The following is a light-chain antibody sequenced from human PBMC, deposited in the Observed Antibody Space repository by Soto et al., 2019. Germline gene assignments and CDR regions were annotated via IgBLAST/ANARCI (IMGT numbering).Light chain of an antibody. V-gene: IGLV2-14*01. CDR1: SRDVGGYNS. CDR2: EVT. Sequence: QSVLTQPASVSGSPGQSITISCTGTSRDVGGYNSVSWYQQHPGKAPKLMIYEVTDRPSGISNRFSGSKSGNTASLTISGLQAEDEADYYCSSYTSSGTYVFGTGTKVTVL. CDR3: SSYTSSGTYV. J-gene: IGLJ1*01.